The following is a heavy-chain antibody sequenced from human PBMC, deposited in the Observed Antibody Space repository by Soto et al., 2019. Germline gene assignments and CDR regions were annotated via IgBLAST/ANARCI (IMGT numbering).Heavy chain of an antibody. V-gene: IGHV3-23*01. J-gene: IGHJ6*03. Sequence: EVQLLESGGGLVQPGGSLRLSCAASGFTFSSYAMSWVRQAPGKGLEWVSAISGSGGSTYYADSVKGRFTISRDNSKNTLYLQMNSLRAEQTTVYYCAKFEPFGVFISDYYSYYMDVWGKGTTVTVSS. D-gene: IGHD3-3*01. CDR2: ISGSGGST. CDR3: AKFEPFGVFISDYYSYYMDV. CDR1: GFTFSSYA.